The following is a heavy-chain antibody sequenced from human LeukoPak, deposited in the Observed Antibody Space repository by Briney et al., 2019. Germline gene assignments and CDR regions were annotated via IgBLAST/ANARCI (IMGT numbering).Heavy chain of an antibody. CDR2: IYSGGST. V-gene: IGHV3-66*02. J-gene: IGHJ4*02. Sequence: GGSLRLSCAASGFTFSSYAMSWVRQAPGKGLEWVSVIYSGGSTYYADSVKGRFTISRDNSKNTLYLQMNSLRAEDTAVYYCTRAPGYSLDYWGQGTLVTVSS. CDR3: TRAPGYSLDY. D-gene: IGHD3-22*01. CDR1: GFTFSSYA.